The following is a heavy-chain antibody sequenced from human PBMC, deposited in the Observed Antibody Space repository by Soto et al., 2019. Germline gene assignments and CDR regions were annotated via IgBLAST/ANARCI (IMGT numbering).Heavy chain of an antibody. Sequence: GGSLRLSCAAPGFTFSSYSMNWVRQAPGKGLEWVSSISSSSSYIYYADSVKGRFTISRDNAKNSLYLQMNSLRAEDTAVYYCARDIVVVVAATLLGMDVWGQGTTVTVSS. D-gene: IGHD2-15*01. V-gene: IGHV3-21*01. CDR3: ARDIVVVVAATLLGMDV. CDR1: GFTFSSYS. J-gene: IGHJ6*02. CDR2: ISSSSSYI.